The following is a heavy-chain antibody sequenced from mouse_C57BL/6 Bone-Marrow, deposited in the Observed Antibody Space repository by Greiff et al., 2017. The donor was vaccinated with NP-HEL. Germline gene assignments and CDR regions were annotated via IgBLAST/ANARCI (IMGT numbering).Heavy chain of an antibody. CDR1: GYSITSGYY. CDR3: ARSDYYGSSLLAMDY. V-gene: IGHV3-6*01. Sequence: EVKLEESGPGLVKPSQSLSLTCSVTGYSITSGYYWNWIRQFPGNKLEWMGYISYDGSNNYNPSLQNRISITRDTAKNQFFLKLNSVTTEDTATYYCARSDYYGSSLLAMDYWGQGTSVTVSS. J-gene: IGHJ4*01. D-gene: IGHD1-1*01. CDR2: ISYDGSN.